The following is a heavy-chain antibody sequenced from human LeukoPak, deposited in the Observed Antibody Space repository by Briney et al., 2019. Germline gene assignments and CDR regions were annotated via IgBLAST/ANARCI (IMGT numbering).Heavy chain of an antibody. CDR1: GYTFTTYA. Sequence: ASVNVSWKASGYTFTTYAIHWVRQAPGRSLEWMGRINAGNGDAKCSQNLNDRITITRDTSASTVYMELTRLRSEDTAVYYCSNTAPSAFDPRGQGTLVTLSS. CDR3: SNTAPSAFDP. CDR2: INAGNGDA. J-gene: IGHJ5*02. D-gene: IGHD2-21*02. V-gene: IGHV1-3*01.